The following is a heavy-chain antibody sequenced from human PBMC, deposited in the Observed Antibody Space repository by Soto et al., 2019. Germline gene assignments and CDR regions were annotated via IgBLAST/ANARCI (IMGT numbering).Heavy chain of an antibody. CDR3: AKDYARPQYAFWSGYMVADYGMDV. D-gene: IGHD3-3*01. CDR2: ISYDGSNK. J-gene: IGHJ6*02. CDR1: GFTFSSYG. V-gene: IGHV3-30*18. Sequence: GGSLRLSCAASGFTFSSYGMHWVRQAPGKGLEWVAVISYDGSNKYYADSVKGRFTISRDNSKNTLYLQMNSLRAEDTAVYYCAKDYARPQYAFWSGYMVADYGMDVWGQGTTVTVSS.